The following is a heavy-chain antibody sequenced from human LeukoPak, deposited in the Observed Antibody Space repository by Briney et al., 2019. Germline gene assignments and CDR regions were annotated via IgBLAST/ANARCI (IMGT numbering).Heavy chain of an antibody. CDR3: ARVRAMVRGVIGQYFDY. CDR2: IKEDGSAK. V-gene: IGHV3-7*01. CDR1: GFSISNYW. Sequence: QSGGSLRLSCTASGFSISNYWMSWVRQAPGKGLEWVANIKEDGSAKYYGDSVKGRFTISRDNAKNSLYLQMNSLRAEDTAVYCARVRAMVRGVIGQYFDYWGQGTLVTVSS. J-gene: IGHJ4*02. D-gene: IGHD3-10*01.